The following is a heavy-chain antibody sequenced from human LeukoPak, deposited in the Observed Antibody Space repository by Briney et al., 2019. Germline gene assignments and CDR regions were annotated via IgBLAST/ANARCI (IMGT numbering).Heavy chain of an antibody. J-gene: IGHJ4*02. Sequence: GGSLRLSCAASGFTFSSHGMHGVRRAPGMGLVWVPLILYDGSNEYYADSVQGRFTISRDSSRNTLYLQMNSLRAEDTAVYYCPKDSTGGYYYLDYWGLGTLVTVSS. V-gene: IGHV3-30*18. CDR2: ILYDGSNE. CDR3: PKDSTGGYYYLDY. CDR1: GFTFSSHG. D-gene: IGHD3-22*01.